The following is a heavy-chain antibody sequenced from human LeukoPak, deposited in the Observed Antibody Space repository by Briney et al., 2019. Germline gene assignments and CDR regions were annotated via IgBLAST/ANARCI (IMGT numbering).Heavy chain of an antibody. V-gene: IGHV3-23*01. J-gene: IGHJ3*02. D-gene: IGHD6-19*01. CDR1: GFTFSTYA. CDR2: ISSTSVST. Sequence: GGSLRLSCAASGFTFSTYAMSWVRQAPGKGLEWVSAISSTSVSTYYADSVKGRFTISRGNSNNTLFLQMNSLRAEDTAVYYCARPYSSRWFGHRDAFDIWGQGTMVTVSS. CDR3: ARPYSSRWFGHRDAFDI.